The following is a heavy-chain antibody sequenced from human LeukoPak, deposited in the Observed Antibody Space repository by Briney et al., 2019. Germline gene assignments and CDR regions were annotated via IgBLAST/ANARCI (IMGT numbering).Heavy chain of an antibody. V-gene: IGHV1-46*01. Sequence: ASVKVSCKASGYTFTSYYMHWVRQAPGQGLEWMGIINPSGGSTSYAQKFQGRVTMTRDTSTSTVYMELSSLRSEDTAVYYCARGGSGYVGSSDFHYWGQGTLVTVSS. J-gene: IGHJ4*02. CDR3: ARGGSGYVGSSDFHY. CDR2: INPSGGST. D-gene: IGHD3-3*01. CDR1: GYTFTSYY.